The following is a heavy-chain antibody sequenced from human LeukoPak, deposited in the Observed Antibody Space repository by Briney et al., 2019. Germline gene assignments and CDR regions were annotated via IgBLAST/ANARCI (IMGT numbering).Heavy chain of an antibody. J-gene: IGHJ4*02. V-gene: IGHV3-53*04. CDR2: IYSGGGT. CDR3: ARALKLGLFDY. Sequence: GGSLRLSCAASGFTVSSNYMSWVRQAPGKGLEWVSVIYSGGGTYYADSVKGRFTISRHNSKNTLYLQMNSLRAEDTAVYYCARALKLGLFDYWGQGTLVTVSS. D-gene: IGHD7-27*01. CDR1: GFTVSSNY.